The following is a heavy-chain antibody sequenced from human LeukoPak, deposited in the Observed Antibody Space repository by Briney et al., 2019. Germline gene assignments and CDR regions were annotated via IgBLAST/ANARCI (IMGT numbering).Heavy chain of an antibody. CDR2: MNPNSGNT. V-gene: IGHV1-8*01. Sequence: ASAKVSCKASGYTFTSYDINWVRQATGQGLEWMGCMNPNSGNTGYAQKFQGRVTMTRNTSISTAYMELSSLRSEDTAVYYCVRVGSSGWYYYYYGMDVWGQGTTVTVSS. D-gene: IGHD6-19*01. CDR1: GYTFTSYD. CDR3: VRVGSSGWYYYYYGMDV. J-gene: IGHJ6*02.